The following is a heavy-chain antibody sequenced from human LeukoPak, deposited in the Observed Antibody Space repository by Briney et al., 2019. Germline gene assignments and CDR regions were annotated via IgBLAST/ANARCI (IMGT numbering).Heavy chain of an antibody. D-gene: IGHD3-22*01. CDR1: GFTFSSYW. CDR3: AKVVYYDSSGYYYYYYYMDV. V-gene: IGHV3-7*03. CDR2: IKQDGGEK. J-gene: IGHJ6*03. Sequence: GGSLRLSCAASGFTFSSYWMSWVRQAPGKGLEWVANIKQDGGEKYYVDSVEGRFTISRDNSKNTLYLQMNSLRAEDTAVYYCAKVVYYDSSGYYYYYYYMDVWGKGTTVTISS.